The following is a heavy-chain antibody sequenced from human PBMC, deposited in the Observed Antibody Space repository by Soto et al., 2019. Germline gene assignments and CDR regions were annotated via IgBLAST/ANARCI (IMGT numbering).Heavy chain of an antibody. CDR2: INAGNGNT. J-gene: IGHJ6*03. CDR3: GRAAARPYYYYYMDV. Sequence: ASVKVSCKASGYTFTSYAMHWVRQAPGQRLEWMGWINAGNGNTKYSQKFQGRVTITRDTSASTAYMELSSLRSEDTAVYYCGRAAARPYYYYYMDVWGKGTTVTVS. D-gene: IGHD6-6*01. V-gene: IGHV1-3*01. CDR1: GYTFTSYA.